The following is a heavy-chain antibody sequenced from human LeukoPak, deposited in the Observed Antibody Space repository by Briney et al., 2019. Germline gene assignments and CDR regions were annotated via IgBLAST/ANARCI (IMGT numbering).Heavy chain of an antibody. V-gene: IGHV1-69*04. D-gene: IGHD3-10*01. CDR3: ARDREDYGSGSTGGY. CDR2: IIPILGIA. J-gene: IGHJ4*02. CDR1: GYTFTSYG. Sequence: GASVKVSCKASGYTFTSYGISWVRQAPGQGLEWMGRIIPILGIANYAQKFQGRVTITADKSTSTAYMELSSLRSEDTAVYYCARDREDYGSGSTGGYWGQGTLVTVSS.